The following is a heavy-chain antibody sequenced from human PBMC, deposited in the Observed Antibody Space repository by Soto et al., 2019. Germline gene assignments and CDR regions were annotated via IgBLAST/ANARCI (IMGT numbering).Heavy chain of an antibody. CDR3: AKATATGGGAFDI. V-gene: IGHV3-23*01. CDR2: ILVDGRT. Sequence: PGGSLRLSCAASGFICSSYDMSWVRQAPGKGLEWVSTILVDGRTFYVDSVKGRLTISRDSSQNTVYLQMNSLTAGDTALYYCAKATATGGGAFDICGHGTMVTVSS. J-gene: IGHJ3*02. D-gene: IGHD2-8*02. CDR1: GFICSSYD.